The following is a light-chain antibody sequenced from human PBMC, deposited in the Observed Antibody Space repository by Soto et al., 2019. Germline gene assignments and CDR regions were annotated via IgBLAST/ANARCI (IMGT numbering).Light chain of an antibody. V-gene: IGKV1-5*01. J-gene: IGKJ1*01. CDR3: QQYNTYST. Sequence: DIQMTQSPSIQSASVGDRVTITCRASQSIGSWLAWYQQKPGKAPKLLISDASTLENGVPSRFSGSGSGTEFTLTISSLQPDDFATYYCQQYNTYSTFGQGTKVEIK. CDR2: DAS. CDR1: QSIGSW.